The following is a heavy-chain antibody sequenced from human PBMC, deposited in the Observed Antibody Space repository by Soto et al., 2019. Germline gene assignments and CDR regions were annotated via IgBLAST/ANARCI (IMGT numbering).Heavy chain of an antibody. J-gene: IGHJ4*02. CDR3: ARAAVKLGATLFDS. CDR1: GGSLRGHY. Sequence: QVQVQQLGPGLLKPSETLSLTCAVSGGSLRGHYWSWIRQSPEKGLEWIGASNYSGFTNYNPTLKSRATISRDASKNQFSLRLSSMTAADSAVYFFARAAVKLGATLFDSWGQGTLVTVSS. CDR2: SNYSGFT. V-gene: IGHV4-34*01. D-gene: IGHD1-26*01.